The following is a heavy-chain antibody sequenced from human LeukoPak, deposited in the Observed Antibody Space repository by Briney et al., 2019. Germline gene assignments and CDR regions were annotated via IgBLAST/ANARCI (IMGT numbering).Heavy chain of an antibody. J-gene: IGHJ4*02. CDR1: GFTFSNYA. CDR2: VSGIGDKP. Sequence: GSLRLSCAASGFTFSNYAMSWVRQAPGKGLEWVSAVSGIGDKPYYADSVKGRFTISRDNSKNTLYLQMSSLRAEDTALYYCARGGVEMATTPSYYFDYWGQGTLVTVSS. D-gene: IGHD5-24*01. V-gene: IGHV3-23*01. CDR3: ARGGVEMATTPSYYFDY.